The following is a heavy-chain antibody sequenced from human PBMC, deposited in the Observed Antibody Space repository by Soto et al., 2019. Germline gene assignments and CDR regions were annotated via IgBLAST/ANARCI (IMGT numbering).Heavy chain of an antibody. Sequence: QVQLVESGGCVVQPGRSLRLSCAASGFTFSSYGMHWVRQAPGKGLEWVAVISYDGSSKYYADSVKGRFTLSRDNSKNTLYLEMNSLRAEETAVYYWAKAAPRIEVAGTFDYWGQGTLVTVSS. J-gene: IGHJ4*02. V-gene: IGHV3-30*18. D-gene: IGHD6-19*01. CDR1: GFTFSSYG. CDR3: AKAAPRIEVAGTFDY. CDR2: ISYDGSSK.